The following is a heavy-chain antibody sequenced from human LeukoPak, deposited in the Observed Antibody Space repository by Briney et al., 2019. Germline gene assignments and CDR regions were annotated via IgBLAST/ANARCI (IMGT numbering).Heavy chain of an antibody. D-gene: IGHD3-3*01. CDR1: GFTFSSYN. J-gene: IGHJ4*02. CDR3: ARDSTIFGVVMNDY. V-gene: IGHV3-21*01. Sequence: GSLRLSCAASGFTFSSYNMNWVRQAPGKGLEWVSSISSSSSYIYYADSVKGRFTISRDNAKNSLYLQMNSLRAEDTAVYYCARDSTIFGVVMNDYWGQGTLVTVSS. CDR2: ISSSSSYI.